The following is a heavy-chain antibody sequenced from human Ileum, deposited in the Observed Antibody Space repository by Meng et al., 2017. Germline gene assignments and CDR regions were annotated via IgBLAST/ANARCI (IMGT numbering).Heavy chain of an antibody. CDR1: GFTLSNYW. CDR2: INSDGSST. J-gene: IGHJ6*02. Sequence: GEALKIPCAASGFTLSNYWMHWVRQTPGKGLVWVSRINSDGSSTSSADSVKGRFTISRDNAKNTLYLQMNSLRPEDTAVYYCTRVVSGRSGEMDVWGQGTTVTVSS. V-gene: IGHV3-74*01. D-gene: IGHD3-10*01. CDR3: TRVVSGRSGEMDV.